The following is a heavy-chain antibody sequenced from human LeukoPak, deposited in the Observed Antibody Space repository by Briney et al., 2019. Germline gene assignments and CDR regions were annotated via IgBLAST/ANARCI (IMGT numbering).Heavy chain of an antibody. CDR2: IIPIFGTA. V-gene: IGHV1-69*06. CDR1: GGTFSSYT. Sequence: ASVKVSCKASGGTFSSYTISWVRQAPGQGLEWMGGIIPIFGTANYAQKFQGRVTITADKSTSTAYMELSSLRSEDTAVYYCARADNWNDLQHYWGQGTLVTVSS. J-gene: IGHJ4*02. CDR3: ARADNWNDLQHY. D-gene: IGHD1-20*01.